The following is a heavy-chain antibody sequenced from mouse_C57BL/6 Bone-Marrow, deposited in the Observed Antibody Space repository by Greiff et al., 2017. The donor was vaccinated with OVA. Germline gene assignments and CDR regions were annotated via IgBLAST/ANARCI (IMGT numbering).Heavy chain of an antibody. J-gene: IGHJ2*01. CDR2: IDPEDGDT. V-gene: IGHV14-1*01. CDR3: TTMGLRHFDY. CDR1: GFNIKDYY. D-gene: IGHD2-4*01. Sequence: VHVKQSGAELVRPGASVKLSCTASGFNIKDYYMHWVKQRPEQGLEWIGRIDPEDGDTEYAPKFQGKATMTADTSSNTAYLQLSSLTSEDTAVYYCTTMGLRHFDYWGQGTTLTGSS.